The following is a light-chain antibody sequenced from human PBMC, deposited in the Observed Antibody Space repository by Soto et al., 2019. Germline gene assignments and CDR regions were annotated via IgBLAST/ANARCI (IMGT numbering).Light chain of an antibody. J-gene: IGLJ1*01. CDR3: NSYTSSTSLPYV. CDR1: TNDVGGYNY. CDR2: EVS. Sequence: QSALTQPASVSGSPGQSITISCTGTTNDVGGYNYVSWYQQHPGKAPKLLIFEVSSRPSGVSNRFSGSKPGNTASLTISALQAEDEADYFCNSYTSSTSLPYVFGTGTKVTVL. V-gene: IGLV2-14*01.